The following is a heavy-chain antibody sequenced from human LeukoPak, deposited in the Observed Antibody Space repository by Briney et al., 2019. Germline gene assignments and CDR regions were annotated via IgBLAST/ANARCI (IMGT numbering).Heavy chain of an antibody. CDR2: ISYDGSNK. CDR3: HLGATNGFDY. Sequence: GGSLRLSCAASGLTFSSYAMDWVRQAPGKGLEWVAVISYDGSNKYYADSVKGRFTISRDNSKNTLYLQTNSLRAEDTAVYYCHLGATNGFDYWGQGTLVTVSS. J-gene: IGHJ4*02. V-gene: IGHV3-30-3*01. CDR1: GLTFSSYA. D-gene: IGHD1-26*01.